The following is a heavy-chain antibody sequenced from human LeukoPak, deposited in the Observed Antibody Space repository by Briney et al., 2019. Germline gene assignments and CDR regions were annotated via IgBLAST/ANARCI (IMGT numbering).Heavy chain of an antibody. D-gene: IGHD2-15*01. J-gene: IGHJ3*02. V-gene: IGHV1-69-2*01. Sequence: ASVKISCKVSGYTFTDYYMHWVQQAPGKGLEWMGLVDPEDGETIYAEKFQGRVTITADTSTDTAYMELSSLRSEDTAVYYCARPYCSGGSFCAFDIWGQGTMVTVSS. CDR3: ARPYCSGGSFCAFDI. CDR2: VDPEDGET. CDR1: GYTFTDYY.